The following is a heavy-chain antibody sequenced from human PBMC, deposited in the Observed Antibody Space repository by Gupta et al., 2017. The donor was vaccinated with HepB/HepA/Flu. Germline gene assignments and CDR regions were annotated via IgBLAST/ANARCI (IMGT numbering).Heavy chain of an antibody. V-gene: IGHV3-7*01. D-gene: IGHD1-1*01. Sequence: EVQLVESGGGSVQPGGSLRLSCVASGFSLSSHWMDWVRQAPGKGLEWVGNIKEDGTETYYVDSVRGRFTISRDNAKNSLHLQLSSLRIDDTAVYYCARNRGFLQLELWGQGTLVTVSS. CDR3: ARNRGFLQLEL. CDR2: IKEDGTET. J-gene: IGHJ4*02. CDR1: GFSLSSHW.